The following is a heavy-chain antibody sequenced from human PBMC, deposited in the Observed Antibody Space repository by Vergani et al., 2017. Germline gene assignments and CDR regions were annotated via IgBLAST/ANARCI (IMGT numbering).Heavy chain of an antibody. CDR3: ANIGHRRWGYYFDY. CDR1: GDSISSNNC. CDR2: ICHTEDT. Sequence: QVQLQESGPGLVKPPGTLSLTCAVSGDSISSNNCWTWVRQPPGKGLEWIGEICHTEDTKYSPSLKSRITVSVDESRNLFSLRLNTVTAADTAVYDCANIGHRRWGYYFDYWGQGILVTVSS. V-gene: IGHV4-4*03. D-gene: IGHD3-16*01. J-gene: IGHJ4*02.